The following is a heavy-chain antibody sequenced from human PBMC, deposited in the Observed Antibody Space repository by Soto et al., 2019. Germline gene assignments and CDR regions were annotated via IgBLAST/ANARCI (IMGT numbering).Heavy chain of an antibody. CDR2: ISKSGIT. CDR3: ARVSDDYNYGWLDP. Sequence: QVQLQESGPGLVKPSQTLSLTCTVSGGSIDRSADYWSWIRQHPGKGLEWIGYISKSGITDYNTCLQGRLNMSIDISKNQFSLELTSVTAADTAVYYCARVSDDYNYGWLDPWGQGTLVTVSA. V-gene: IGHV4-31*03. J-gene: IGHJ5*02. CDR1: GGSIDRSADY. D-gene: IGHD4-4*01.